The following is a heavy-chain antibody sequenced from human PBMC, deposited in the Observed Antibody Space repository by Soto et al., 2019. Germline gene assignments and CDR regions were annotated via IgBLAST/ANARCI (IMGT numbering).Heavy chain of an antibody. CDR3: ARSIVVVPAADF. Sequence: ASVEVSCKASGYTFTIYAMHWVREAPGQRVELMGLIDAGNGNTQHSQQFQGRVTITRDTSASTVYMELSSLRSEATAEYSCARSIVVVPAADFWG. V-gene: IGHV1-3*01. D-gene: IGHD2-2*01. CDR2: IDAGNGNT. CDR1: GYTFTIYA. J-gene: IGHJ4*01.